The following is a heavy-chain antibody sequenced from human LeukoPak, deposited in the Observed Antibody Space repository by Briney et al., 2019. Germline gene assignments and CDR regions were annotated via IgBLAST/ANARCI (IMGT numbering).Heavy chain of an antibody. V-gene: IGHV4-59*01. CDR3: ARAADYSDSSGPGGNAFVI. CDR1: GPSIRSYY. J-gene: IGHJ3*02. Sequence: TPSQTLSLTCTLSGPSIRSYYWSCVRHPPRKVLGWNGYIYYIGGTNYNPSLKSRVYIPVDTSKHQFFLKLYSVTNADTGVYYCARAADYSDSSGPGGNAFVIWGQGATVTVSS. CDR2: IYYIGGT. D-gene: IGHD3-22*01.